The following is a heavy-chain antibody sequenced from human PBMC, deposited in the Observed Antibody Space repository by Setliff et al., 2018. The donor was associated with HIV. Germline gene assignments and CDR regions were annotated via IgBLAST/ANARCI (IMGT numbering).Heavy chain of an antibody. D-gene: IGHD6-13*01. J-gene: IGHJ1*01. V-gene: IGHV4-39*01. CDR1: GDSVSSSDSH. Sequence: SETLSLTCAVSGDSVSSSDSHWGWIRQPPGKGLEWIGNIYYGGNTYYHPSLRSRLSIYTSNNQFSLKLSSVTAADTAVYYCLGMAASEEAQYWGQGTLVTVSS. CDR3: LGMAASEEAQY. CDR2: IYYGGNT.